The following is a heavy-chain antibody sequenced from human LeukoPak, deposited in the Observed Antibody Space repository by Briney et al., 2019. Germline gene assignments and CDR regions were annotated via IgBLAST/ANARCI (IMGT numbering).Heavy chain of an antibody. V-gene: IGHV3-21*01. Sequence: GGSMRRSCAGSGFAFSRYSMNWGRQAARKGLEWVSSISSSRSYIYYADSVKGRFTNSSDNAKNTLYLQMTSLRAEDTAVYYGTRRGDANWFDPWGEGTLVTVSS. J-gene: IGHJ5*02. CDR2: ISSSRSYI. CDR1: GFAFSRYS. D-gene: IGHD2-21*02. CDR3: TRRGDANWFDP.